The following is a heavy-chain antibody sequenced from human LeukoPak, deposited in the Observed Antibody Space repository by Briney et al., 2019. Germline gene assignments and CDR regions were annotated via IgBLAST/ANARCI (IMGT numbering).Heavy chain of an antibody. D-gene: IGHD3-22*01. CDR1: GGSISSYY. V-gene: IGHV4-59*01. CDR3: ARDGIGYYYDSSGYYTGADI. J-gene: IGHJ3*02. Sequence: SETLSLTCTVSGGSISSYYWSWIRQPPGKGLEWIGYIYYSGSTNYNPSLKSRVTISVDTSENQFSLKLSSVTAADTAVYYCARDGIGYYYDSSGYYTGADIWGQGTMVAVSS. CDR2: IYYSGST.